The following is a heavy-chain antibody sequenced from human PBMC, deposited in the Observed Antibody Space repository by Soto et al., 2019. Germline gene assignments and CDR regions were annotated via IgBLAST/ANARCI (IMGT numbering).Heavy chain of an antibody. J-gene: IGHJ3*02. CDR1: GYTFTTYS. V-gene: IGHV1-3*04. D-gene: IGHD3-22*01. Sequence: ASVKVSCKASGYTFTTYSMHWVRQAPGQRLEWMGWINTGNGNTKYSQNFQGRVTITRDTSASTAYMELSSLRSEDTAVYYCARAYYYDNSGRYAFDIWGQGTMVTVSS. CDR3: ARAYYYDNSGRYAFDI. CDR2: INTGNGNT.